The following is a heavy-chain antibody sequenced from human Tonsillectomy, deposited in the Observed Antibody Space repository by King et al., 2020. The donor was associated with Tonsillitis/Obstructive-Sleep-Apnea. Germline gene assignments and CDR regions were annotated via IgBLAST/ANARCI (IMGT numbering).Heavy chain of an antibody. J-gene: IGHJ4*02. Sequence: VQLVESGGALIQPGGSLRLSCAASGVTVSTSYMSWLRQGPGKGLEWVSVLYSGGGTYYAESVKGRLTISSDNSTNTLYLQMNSVRAEDTAVYYCARGRPFYDFHRWGQGTLVTVSS. D-gene: IGHD2/OR15-2a*01. CDR1: GVTVSTSY. CDR2: LYSGGGT. V-gene: IGHV3-53*01. CDR3: ARGRPFYDFHR.